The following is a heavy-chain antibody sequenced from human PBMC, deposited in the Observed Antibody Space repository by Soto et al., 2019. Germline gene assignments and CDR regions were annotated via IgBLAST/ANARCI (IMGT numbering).Heavy chain of an antibody. CDR2: INHSGST. V-gene: IGHV4-34*01. Sequence: QVQLQQWGAGLLKPSETLSLTCAVYGGSFSGYYWSWIRQPPGKGLEWIGEINHSGSTNYNPSLKGRVTISVDTSKNQFSLKLSSVTAADTAVYYCARGGCSGGSCYYYYMDVWGKGTTVTVSS. D-gene: IGHD2-15*01. J-gene: IGHJ6*03. CDR1: GGSFSGYY. CDR3: ARGGCSGGSCYYYYMDV.